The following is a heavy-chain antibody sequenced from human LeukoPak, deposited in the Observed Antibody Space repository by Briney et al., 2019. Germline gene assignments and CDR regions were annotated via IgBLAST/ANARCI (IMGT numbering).Heavy chain of an antibody. D-gene: IGHD2-2*01. CDR1: GFTFSSFG. V-gene: IGHV3-64D*09. CDR3: ASSSRGY. Sequence: GGSLRLSCSGSGFTFSSFGMHWVRQAPEKGLEYVSAISNNGGSTYYADSVKGRFTISRDNSKNTLYLQMSSLRAEDTAVYYCASSSRGYWGQGTLVTVSS. CDR2: ISNNGGST. J-gene: IGHJ4*02.